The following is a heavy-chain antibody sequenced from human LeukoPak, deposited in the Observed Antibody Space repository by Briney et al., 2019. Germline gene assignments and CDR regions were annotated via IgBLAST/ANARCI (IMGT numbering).Heavy chain of an antibody. D-gene: IGHD2/OR15-2a*01. CDR3: ARGPLLGNAFDI. Sequence: SVKVSCKASGGTFSGYAFSWVRQAPGQGLEWMGRIIPILGIANHAQKFQGRVTITADKSTSTAYMELSSLRSEDTAVYYCARGPLLGNAFDIWGQGTMVTVSS. J-gene: IGHJ3*02. CDR1: GGTFSGYA. CDR2: IIPILGIA. V-gene: IGHV1-69*04.